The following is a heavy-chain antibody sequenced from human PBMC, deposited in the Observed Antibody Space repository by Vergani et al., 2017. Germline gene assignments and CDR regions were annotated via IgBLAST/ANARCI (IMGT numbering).Heavy chain of an antibody. CDR1: GFTFSSYG. Sequence: QVQLVESGGGVVQPGGSLRLSCAASGFTFSSYGTHWVRQAPGKGLEWVAFIRYDGSNKYYADSVKGRFTISRDNAKNSLYLQMNSLRAEDTAVYYCARDGGPYYDFWSGYPIDYWGQGTLVTVSS. D-gene: IGHD3-3*01. CDR3: ARDGGPYYDFWSGYPIDY. CDR2: IRYDGSNK. V-gene: IGHV3-30*02. J-gene: IGHJ4*02.